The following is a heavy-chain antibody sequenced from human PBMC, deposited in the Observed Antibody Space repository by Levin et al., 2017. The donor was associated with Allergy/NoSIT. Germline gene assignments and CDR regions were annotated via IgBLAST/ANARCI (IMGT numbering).Heavy chain of an antibody. Sequence: SQTLSLTCTVSGGSISTYYWSWIRQPPGKGLEWLGYVYYSGSTNYNPSLKSRVTISVDTSQNQFSLRLNSVTAADTAVYYCARAYLLQGAFDIWGQGTMVTVSS. J-gene: IGHJ3*02. CDR2: VYYSGST. CDR1: GGSISTYY. CDR3: ARAYLLQGAFDI. D-gene: IGHD3-22*01. V-gene: IGHV4-59*01.